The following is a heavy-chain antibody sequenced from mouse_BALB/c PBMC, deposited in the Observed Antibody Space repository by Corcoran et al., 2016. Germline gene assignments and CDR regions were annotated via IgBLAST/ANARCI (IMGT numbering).Heavy chain of an antibody. J-gene: IGHJ3*01. CDR3: ASGKGTGFAY. Sequence: EVQLQQSGPELVKPGASVKISCKASGYSFTGYYMHWVKQSHVKSLEWIGRINPYNGATSYNQNFKDKASLTVDKSSSTAYMELHSLTSEDSAVYYCASGKGTGFAYWGQGTLVTVSA. CDR2: INPYNGAT. D-gene: IGHD3-3*01. V-gene: IGHV1-26*01. CDR1: GYSFTGYY.